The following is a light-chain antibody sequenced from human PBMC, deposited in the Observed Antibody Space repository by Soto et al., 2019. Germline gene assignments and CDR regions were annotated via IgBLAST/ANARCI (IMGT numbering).Light chain of an antibody. V-gene: IGLV8-61*01. CDR3: VLYMGSAWV. Sequence: QTVVTQEPSFSVSPGGTVTLTCGLSSGSVSNSYYPSWYQQTPGQAPRTLIYSTNTRSSGVPDRFSGSILGNKAALTITGAQADDESDYYCVLYMGSAWVFGGGTKLTVL. J-gene: IGLJ3*02. CDR1: SGSVSNSYY. CDR2: STN.